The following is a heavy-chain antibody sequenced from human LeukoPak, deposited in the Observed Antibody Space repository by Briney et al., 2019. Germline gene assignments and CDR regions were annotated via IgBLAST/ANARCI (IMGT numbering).Heavy chain of an antibody. Sequence: GGSLRLSCAASGFTFSDYYMSWIRQAPEKGLEWVSYISSSGSTIYYADSVKGRFTISRDNAKSSLYLQMNSLRAEDTAVYYCARQLYDFWSGYYHQGNWFDPWGQGTLVTVSS. CDR1: GFTFSDYY. V-gene: IGHV3-11*01. J-gene: IGHJ5*02. CDR2: ISSSGSTI. D-gene: IGHD3-3*01. CDR3: ARQLYDFWSGYYHQGNWFDP.